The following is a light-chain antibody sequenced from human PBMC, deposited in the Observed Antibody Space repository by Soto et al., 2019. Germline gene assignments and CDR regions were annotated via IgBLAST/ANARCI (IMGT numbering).Light chain of an antibody. J-gene: IGKJ5*01. CDR1: TSVPKY. CDR3: QQRRKGHQIT. V-gene: IGKV3-11*01. Sequence: ENGLTKSRGTXCSSPGKRASAACRVSTSVPKYLAWYKKKPGKDQXLXXXGALKRDNGIQDRLSGSGSGEDFTLTIRIRDHEDFGAYYCQQRRKGHQITFGEGTRLEI. CDR2: GAL.